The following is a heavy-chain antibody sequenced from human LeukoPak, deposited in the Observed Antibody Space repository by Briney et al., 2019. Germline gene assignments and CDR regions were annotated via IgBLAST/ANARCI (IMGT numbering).Heavy chain of an antibody. V-gene: IGHV3-43*02. D-gene: IGHD3-22*01. J-gene: IGHJ4*02. CDR3: AKDIHERGYPEY. CDR1: GFSFDDYA. CDR2: VSGDGGRT. Sequence: PGGSLRLSCAASGFSFDDYAMHWVRQAPGKGLEWVSLVSGDGGRTFYADSVKGRFTISRDNRRNSLYLQMNGLRSEDTALYYCAKDIHERGYPEYWGQGTLVTVSS.